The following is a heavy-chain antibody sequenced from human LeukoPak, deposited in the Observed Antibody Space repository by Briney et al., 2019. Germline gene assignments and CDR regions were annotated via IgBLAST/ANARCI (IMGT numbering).Heavy chain of an antibody. CDR1: GGSIRSGDHY. V-gene: IGHV4-30-4*01. J-gene: IGHJ4*02. Sequence: NASQTLSLTCSVSGGSIRSGDHYWRWIRQPPGKGLEWIGYIYFSGSTYYNPSLKSRVTISVDTSTSQFSLKLSSVTAADTAIYYCARYCSGTGCHGPFDSWGPGTLVTVSS. D-gene: IGHD2-2*01. CDR2: IYFSGST. CDR3: ARYCSGTGCHGPFDS.